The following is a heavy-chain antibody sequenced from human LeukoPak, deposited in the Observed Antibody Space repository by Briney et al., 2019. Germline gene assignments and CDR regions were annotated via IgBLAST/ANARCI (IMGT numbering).Heavy chain of an antibody. Sequence: SVKVSCKASGGTFSSYAISWVRQAPGQGLEWMGGIIPILGTANYAQKFQGRVTLTADESTSTAYMELSSLRSEDTAVYYCARGLPGYCSSTSCSESRYNWFDPWGQGTLVTVSS. D-gene: IGHD2-2*01. CDR3: ARGLPGYCSSTSCSESRYNWFDP. V-gene: IGHV1-69*13. CDR1: GGTFSSYA. J-gene: IGHJ5*02. CDR2: IIPILGTA.